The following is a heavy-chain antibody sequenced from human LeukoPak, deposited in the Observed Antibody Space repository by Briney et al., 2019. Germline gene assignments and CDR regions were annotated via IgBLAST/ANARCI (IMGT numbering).Heavy chain of an antibody. D-gene: IGHD3-22*01. V-gene: IGHV3-20*04. CDR1: GFTSDDYG. J-gene: IGHJ3*02. CDR3: ARRWIVVVIPGNDAFDI. Sequence: PGGSLRLSRAASGFTSDDYGMSWVRQAPGKGLEWVSGINWNGGSTGYADSVKGRFTISRDNAKNSLYLQMNSLRAEDTALYYCARRWIVVVIPGNDAFDIWGQGTMVTVSS. CDR2: INWNGGST.